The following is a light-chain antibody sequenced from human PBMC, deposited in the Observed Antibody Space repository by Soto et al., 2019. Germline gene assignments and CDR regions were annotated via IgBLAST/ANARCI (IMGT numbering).Light chain of an antibody. V-gene: IGKV1-39*01. Sequence: DIQMTQSPSSLSASVRDSVTITCRASQNIRYYLNWYQQKPGRAPKILIYAASSLQSGVPSRFSGGGSGTDFTLTITSLQPEDFATYYCQQSYSSPWTFGQGTKVEIK. J-gene: IGKJ1*01. CDR3: QQSYSSPWT. CDR1: QNIRYY. CDR2: AAS.